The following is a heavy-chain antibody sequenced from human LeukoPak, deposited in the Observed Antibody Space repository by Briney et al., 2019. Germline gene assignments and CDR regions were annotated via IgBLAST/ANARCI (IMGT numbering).Heavy chain of an antibody. V-gene: IGHV3-23*01. D-gene: IGHD3-9*01. J-gene: IGHJ4*02. CDR3: AKSGHDILIGYRFDF. CDR1: GFTFSSYA. Sequence: GGSLRLSCAASGFTFSSYAMAWVRQGPGKGLQWVSAISGSGGTTYYADSVKGRFTISRDNSKNTLYLQMNSLRGEDTAVYYCAKSGHDILIGYRFDFWGQGTLATVSS. CDR2: ISGSGGTT.